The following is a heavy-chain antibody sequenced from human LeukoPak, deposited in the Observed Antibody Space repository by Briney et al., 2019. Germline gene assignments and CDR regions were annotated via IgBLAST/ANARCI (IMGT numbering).Heavy chain of an antibody. D-gene: IGHD5-12*01. CDR1: GFTVSSNS. CDR2: IYSGGST. J-gene: IGHJ4*02. Sequence: PGGSLRLSCIVSGFTVSSNSMSWVRQAPGKGLEWVAVIYSGGSTNYADSVKGRFTISRDNSKNTLYLLMNSLRAEDTAAYYCAIRKSGNAIDYWGQGTLVTVSS. CDR3: AIRKSGNAIDY. V-gene: IGHV3-66*01.